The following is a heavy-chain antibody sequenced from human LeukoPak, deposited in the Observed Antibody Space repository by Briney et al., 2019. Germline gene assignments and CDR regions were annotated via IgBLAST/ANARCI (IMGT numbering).Heavy chain of an antibody. CDR3: ARQVGSSRIDY. D-gene: IGHD1-26*01. Sequence: SETLSLTCTVSGGSITTYYWSWIRQSPGKGLEWIGYIYPGGTTSYNPSLTSRVTISLDRSRSQFSLKLSSVTAADTAVYYCARQVGSSRIDYWGQGTLVTVSS. CDR2: IYPGGTT. V-gene: IGHV4-59*08. J-gene: IGHJ4*02. CDR1: GGSITTYY.